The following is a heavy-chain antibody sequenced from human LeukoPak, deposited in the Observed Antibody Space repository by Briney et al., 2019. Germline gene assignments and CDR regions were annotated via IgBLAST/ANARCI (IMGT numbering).Heavy chain of an antibody. Sequence: GGSLRLSCAASGFTFSNYWMHWVRQVPGKGMVWVSRINDDGSATFYADSVKGRFTISRDNAKNTLFLQINSLRAEDTAVYYCAREILAPGKTHDYWGQGTLVTVSS. CDR2: INDDGSAT. V-gene: IGHV3-74*01. CDR3: AREILAPGKTHDY. J-gene: IGHJ4*02. CDR1: GFTFSNYW.